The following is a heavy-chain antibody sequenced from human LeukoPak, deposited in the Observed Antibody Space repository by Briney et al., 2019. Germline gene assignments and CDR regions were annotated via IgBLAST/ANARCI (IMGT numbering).Heavy chain of an antibody. CDR1: GGSISSSSYY. D-gene: IGHD5-18*01. Sequence: RPSETLSLTCTVSGGSISSSSYYWGWIRQPPGKGLEWIGSIYYSGSTYYNPSLKSRVTISVDTSKNQFSLKLSSVTAADTAVYYCASSGYSYGLDYWGQGTLVTVSS. J-gene: IGHJ4*02. CDR2: IYYSGST. CDR3: ASSGYSYGLDY. V-gene: IGHV4-39*07.